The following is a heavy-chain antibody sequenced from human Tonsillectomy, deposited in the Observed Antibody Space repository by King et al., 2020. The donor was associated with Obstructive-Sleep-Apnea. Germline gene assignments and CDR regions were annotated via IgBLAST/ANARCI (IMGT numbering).Heavy chain of an antibody. D-gene: IGHD3-10*01. Sequence: VQLVESGAEVKKPGESLRISCKGSGYSFTTYLSIWVRQMPGKGLEWMGSIDPSDSYTHYSPSFQGHVTIAVDKYINTAYLQWSSLKASETAMYYCTKYGWFGELTYFDPWGQGTLVTVSS. V-gene: IGHV5-10-1*03. CDR3: TKYGWFGELTYFDP. CDR2: IDPSDSYT. J-gene: IGHJ5*02. CDR1: GYSFTTYL.